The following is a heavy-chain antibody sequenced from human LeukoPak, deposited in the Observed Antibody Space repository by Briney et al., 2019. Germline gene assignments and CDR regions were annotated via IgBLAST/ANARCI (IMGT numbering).Heavy chain of an antibody. J-gene: IGHJ1*01. V-gene: IGHV3-30*18. CDR3: AKGLGIAVAPEYFQH. Sequence: GGSLRLSCAASEFTFSSYGMHWVRQAPGKGLEWVAVISYDGSYKYYADSVKGRFTISRDNSKNTLYLQMNSLRAEDTAVYYCAKGLGIAVAPEYFQHWGQGTLVTVSS. CDR1: EFTFSSYG. CDR2: ISYDGSYK. D-gene: IGHD6-19*01.